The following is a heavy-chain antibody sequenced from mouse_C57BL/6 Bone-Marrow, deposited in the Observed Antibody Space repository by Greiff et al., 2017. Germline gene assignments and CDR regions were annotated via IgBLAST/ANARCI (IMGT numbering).Heavy chain of an antibody. Sequence: VQLQQSGPELVKPGASVKISCKASGYSFTDYNMNWVKQSNGKSLEWIGVINPNYGTTSYNQKFKGKATLTVDQSSSTAYMQLNSLTSEDSAFYYCAVYSNYLYYYAMDYWGQGTSVTVSS. J-gene: IGHJ4*01. CDR2: INPNYGTT. V-gene: IGHV1-39*01. D-gene: IGHD2-5*01. CDR1: GYSFTDYN. CDR3: AVYSNYLYYYAMDY.